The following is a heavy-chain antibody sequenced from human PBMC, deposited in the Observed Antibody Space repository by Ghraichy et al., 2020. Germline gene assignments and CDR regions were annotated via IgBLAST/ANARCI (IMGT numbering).Heavy chain of an antibody. CDR1: GFVFSSYG. J-gene: IGHJ5*01. Sequence: GGSLRLSCAASGFVFSSYGMHWVRQAPGKGLEWVAVISYDGSDKYYADSVKGRFTISRDNSKNTLYLQMNSLRTEDTAVYYCGKDHYYHDGRGYLGDVDSWGQGTLVTVSS. CDR3: GKDHYYHDGRGYLGDVDS. V-gene: IGHV3-30*18. D-gene: IGHD3-22*01. CDR2: ISYDGSDK.